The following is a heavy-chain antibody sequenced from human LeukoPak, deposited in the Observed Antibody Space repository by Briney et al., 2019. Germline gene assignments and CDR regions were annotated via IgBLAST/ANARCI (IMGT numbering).Heavy chain of an antibody. D-gene: IGHD3-22*01. CDR2: ISDSGGNT. Sequence: PGGSLRLSCAASRFTFTNYAMSWVRQAPGEGLEWVSSISDSGGNTYYADSVKGRFTISRDNSKNTLYLQMNSLRAEDTAIYYCAKSLKRGYDTSGYYSDYWGQGTLVTVSS. CDR3: AKSLKRGYDTSGYYSDY. J-gene: IGHJ4*02. V-gene: IGHV3-23*01. CDR1: RFTFTNYA.